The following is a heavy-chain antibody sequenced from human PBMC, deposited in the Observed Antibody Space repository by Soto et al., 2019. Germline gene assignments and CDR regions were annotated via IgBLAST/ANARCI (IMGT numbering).Heavy chain of an antibody. Sequence: PGGSLRLSCAASGFTFSSYAMSWVRQAPGKGLEWVSAISGSGGSTYYADSVKGRFTISRDNSKNTLYLQMNSLRAEDAAVYYCAKDRDLRYYDSSGLSGSFDYWGQGTLVTVSS. CDR1: GFTFSSYA. CDR2: ISGSGGST. D-gene: IGHD3-22*01. V-gene: IGHV3-23*01. J-gene: IGHJ4*02. CDR3: AKDRDLRYYDSSGLSGSFDY.